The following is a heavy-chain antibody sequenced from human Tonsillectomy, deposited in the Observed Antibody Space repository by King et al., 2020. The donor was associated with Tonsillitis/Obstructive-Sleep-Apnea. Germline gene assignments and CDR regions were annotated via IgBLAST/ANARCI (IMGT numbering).Heavy chain of an antibody. CDR1: GYSFTNYW. CDR3: ARHVSITTEGGLDV. Sequence: VQLVESGAEVKKPGESLRISCKGSGYSFTNYWISWVRQMPGKGLEWMGMIDPSDSYTNYTPSFQGHVTISSDKSISTAYLQWSRRKASDTAMYHCARHVSITTEGGLDVWGQGTTVTVSS. CDR2: IDPSDSYT. J-gene: IGHJ6*02. D-gene: IGHD4-11*01. V-gene: IGHV5-10-1*03.